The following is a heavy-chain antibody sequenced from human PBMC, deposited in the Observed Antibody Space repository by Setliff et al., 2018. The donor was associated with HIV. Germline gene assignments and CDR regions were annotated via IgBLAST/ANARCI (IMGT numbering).Heavy chain of an antibody. Sequence: PSETLSLTCGVSGYSMSSGYYWGWIRQPPGKGLEWIGNVYHTGSTYYNPSLKSRVTISVDTSKNQFSLKLSSVTAADTALYYCGGNGYYSIDYWGQGTLVTVSS. J-gene: IGHJ4*02. CDR3: GGNGYYSIDY. CDR1: GYSMSSGYY. D-gene: IGHD3-22*01. V-gene: IGHV4-38-2*01. CDR2: VYHTGST.